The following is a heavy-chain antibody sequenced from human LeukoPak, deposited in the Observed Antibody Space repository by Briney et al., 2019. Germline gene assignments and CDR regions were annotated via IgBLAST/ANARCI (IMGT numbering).Heavy chain of an antibody. J-gene: IGHJ4*02. V-gene: IGHV3-7*01. Sequence: GGSRRLSCAASVLTFSTYWMTWVRQAPGKGLEWVANIRQDGSVKNYVDSVKGRFTISRDNAKNSLSLQMDSLRAEDTAVYFCAGCAGNSCYFDYWGQGTLVTVSS. CDR2: IRQDGSVK. CDR1: VLTFSTYW. D-gene: IGHD2/OR15-2a*01. CDR3: AGCAGNSCYFDY.